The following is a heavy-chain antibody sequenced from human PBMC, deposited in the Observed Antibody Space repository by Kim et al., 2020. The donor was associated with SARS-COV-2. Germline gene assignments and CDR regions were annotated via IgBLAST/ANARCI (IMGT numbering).Heavy chain of an antibody. Sequence: VKGRFTISRDNSKNPLYLQMNSLRAEDTAVYYCAKDYVEQQLVNPGYFQHWGQGTLVTVSS. D-gene: IGHD6-13*01. J-gene: IGHJ1*01. V-gene: IGHV3-33*06. CDR3: AKDYVEQQLVNPGYFQH.